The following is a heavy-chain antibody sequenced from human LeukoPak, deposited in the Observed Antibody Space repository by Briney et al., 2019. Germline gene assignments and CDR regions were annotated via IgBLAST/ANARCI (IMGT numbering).Heavy chain of an antibody. J-gene: IGHJ4*02. Sequence: TTSETLSLTCTVSGGSISSGDYYWSWIRQPPGKGLEWIGYIYYSGSTYYNPSLKGRVTISVDTSKNQFSLKLSSVTAADTAVYYCARVVATIGIDYWGQGTLVTVSS. CDR2: IYYSGST. CDR3: ARVVATIGIDY. D-gene: IGHD5-12*01. V-gene: IGHV4-30-4*08. CDR1: GGSISSGDYY.